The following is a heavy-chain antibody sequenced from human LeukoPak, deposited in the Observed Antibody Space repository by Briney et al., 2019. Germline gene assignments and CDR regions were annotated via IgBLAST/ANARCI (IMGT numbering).Heavy chain of an antibody. J-gene: IGHJ6*03. D-gene: IGHD3-9*01. CDR2: INPNSGGT. Sequence: AASVKVSCKASGYTFTGYYMHWVRQAPGQGLEWMGWINPNSGGTNYAQKFQGKVTMTRDTSISTAYMELSRLRSDDTAVYYCAREAVDILTGYYSRGYYYMDVWGKGTTVTISS. CDR1: GYTFTGYY. V-gene: IGHV1-2*02. CDR3: AREAVDILTGYYSRGYYYMDV.